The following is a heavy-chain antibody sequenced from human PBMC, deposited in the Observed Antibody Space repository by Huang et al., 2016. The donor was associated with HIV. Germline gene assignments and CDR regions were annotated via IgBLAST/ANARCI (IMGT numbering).Heavy chain of an antibody. V-gene: IGHV4-59*11. D-gene: IGHD3-9*01. CDR3: ARARYFGPPTTINWFDP. CDR2: IYYRGST. Sequence: QVQLQESGPGLVKPSETLSLTCTVSGDSISSHYWSWFRQPPGKGLEWIWSIYYRGSTNYNPSLKSRVTTSADTARNQFSLKLRSVTAADTAVYYCARARYFGPPTTINWFDPWGQGTLVTVSS. J-gene: IGHJ5*02. CDR1: GDSISSHY.